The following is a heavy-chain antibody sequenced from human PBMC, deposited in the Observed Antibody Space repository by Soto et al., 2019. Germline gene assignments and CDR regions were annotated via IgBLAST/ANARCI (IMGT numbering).Heavy chain of an antibody. CDR1: GGTFSSYA. J-gene: IGHJ4*02. V-gene: IGHV1-69*13. CDR2: IIPIFGTA. Sequence: SVKVSCKASGGTFSSYAISWVRQAPGQGLEWMGGIIPIFGTANYAQKFQGRVTITADESTSTAYMELSSLRSEDTAVYYCARVDAYCGGDCYTLDYWGQGTLVTVSS. CDR3: ARVDAYCGGDCYTLDY. D-gene: IGHD2-21*02.